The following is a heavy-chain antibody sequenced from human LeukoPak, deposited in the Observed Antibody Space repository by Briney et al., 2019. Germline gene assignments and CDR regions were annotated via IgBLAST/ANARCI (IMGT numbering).Heavy chain of an antibody. CDR3: AVIRGVFNY. V-gene: IGHV3-33*01. CDR2: IWYDGSNK. Sequence: GWSLRLSCAASGFTFSSYGMHWVRQAPGKGLEWVAVIWYDGSNKYYADSVKGRFTISRDNSKNTLYLQMNSLRAEDTAVYYCAVIRGVFNYWGQGTLVTVSS. D-gene: IGHD3-10*01. J-gene: IGHJ4*02. CDR1: GFTFSSYG.